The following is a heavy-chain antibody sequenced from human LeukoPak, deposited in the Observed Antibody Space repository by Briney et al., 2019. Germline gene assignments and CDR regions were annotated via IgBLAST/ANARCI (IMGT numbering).Heavy chain of an antibody. V-gene: IGHV3-7*01. CDR2: IKQDGSDK. J-gene: IGHJ1*01. CDR3: ARSGPEYSFQH. CDR1: GFTFSSYG. D-gene: IGHD2/OR15-2a*01. Sequence: GGSLRLSCAASGFTFSSYGMHWVRQAPGKGLEWVGNIKQDGSDKNYMDSVKGRFTISRDNTKNSVYLQMNSLRAEDTAVYYCARSGPEYSFQHWGQGTLVTVSS.